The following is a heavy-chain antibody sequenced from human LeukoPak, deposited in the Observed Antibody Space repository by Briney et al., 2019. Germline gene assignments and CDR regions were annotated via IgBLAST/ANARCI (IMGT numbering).Heavy chain of an antibody. Sequence: GSLRLSCAASGFTFSSYWMNWVRQAPGKGLEWVANIKQDGSEKYYVDSVKGRFTISRDNAKNSLYLQMNSLRAEDTAVYYCAREPRYCSSTSCYAVDSYYYGMDVWGQGTTVTVSS. CDR3: AREPRYCSSTSCYAVDSYYYGMDV. CDR1: GFTFSSYW. D-gene: IGHD2-2*01. V-gene: IGHV3-7*03. CDR2: IKQDGSEK. J-gene: IGHJ6*02.